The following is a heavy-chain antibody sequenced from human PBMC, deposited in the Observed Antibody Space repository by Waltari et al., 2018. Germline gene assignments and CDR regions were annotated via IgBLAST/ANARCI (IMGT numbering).Heavy chain of an antibody. CDR1: GFTVSSA. D-gene: IGHD5-12*01. CDR2: ISSSGNTI. J-gene: IGHJ4*02. V-gene: IGHV3-48*03. CDR3: ARGSYTGYEVDY. Sequence: EVQLVESGGGLVQPGGYLRLACAASGFTVSSAESTWVRQAPGKGLDWVSHISSSGNTINYAGSVKGRFTMSRDNAKNSLYLDMNSLRAEDTAVYYCARGSYTGYEVDYWGQGTLVTVSS.